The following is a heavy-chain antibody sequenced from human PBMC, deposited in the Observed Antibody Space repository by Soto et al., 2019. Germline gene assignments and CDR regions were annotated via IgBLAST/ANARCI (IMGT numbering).Heavy chain of an antibody. Sequence: SETLSLTCTDSGGSISSYYWSWIRQPPGKGLEWIGYIYYSGSTNYNPSLKSRVTISVDTSKNQFSLKLSSVTAADTAVYYCARDEGDGMDVWGQGTTVTVSS. D-gene: IGHD3-16*01. CDR3: ARDEGDGMDV. CDR2: IYYSGST. CDR1: GGSISSYY. V-gene: IGHV4-59*01. J-gene: IGHJ6*02.